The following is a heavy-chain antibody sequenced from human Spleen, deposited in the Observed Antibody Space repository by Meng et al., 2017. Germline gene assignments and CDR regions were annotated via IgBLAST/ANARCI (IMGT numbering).Heavy chain of an antibody. CDR3: TGHIDY. Sequence: GESLKISCATSGFSFGDYALNWVRQAPGKGLEWVGFIKSKIFGGTTEYAASVKGRFTISRDDSKNTVYLQMNSLKTEDTAVYYCTGHIDYWGQGTLVTVSS. V-gene: IGHV3-49*04. J-gene: IGHJ4*02. CDR1: GFSFGDYA. CDR2: IKSKIFGGTT.